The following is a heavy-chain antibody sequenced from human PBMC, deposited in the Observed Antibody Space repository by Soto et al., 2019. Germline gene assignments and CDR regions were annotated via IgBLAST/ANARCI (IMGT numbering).Heavy chain of an antibody. CDR2: ITYDGSNK. CDR1: GFTFSSYA. CDR3: ARVLLPPVEQRLVLYGLDY. Sequence: QVQLVESGGGVVQPGRSLRLSCAASGFTFSSYAMHWVRQAPGKGLERVAVITYDGSNKYYADSVNGRFTISRDNSKNTLYLQMTSLRAEYMVACYCARVLLPPVEQRLVLYGLDYWGQGTLVTVSS. J-gene: IGHJ4*02. D-gene: IGHD6-19*01. V-gene: IGHV3-30-3*01.